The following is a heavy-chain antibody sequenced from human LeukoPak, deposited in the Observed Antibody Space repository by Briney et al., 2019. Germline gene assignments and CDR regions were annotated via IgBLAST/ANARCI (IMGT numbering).Heavy chain of an antibody. CDR2: IRYDGSNK. CDR3: AKDLRYFPHESVVDY. D-gene: IGHD3-9*01. CDR1: GFIFSRHG. V-gene: IGHV3-30*02. Sequence: GGSLRLSCAASGFIFSRHGMHWVRQAPGKGLEWVAFIRYDGSNKFYADSVKGRFTLSRDNSKNTLDLQMNSLRAEDTAVYYCAKDLRYFPHESVVDYWAREPWSPSPQ. J-gene: IGHJ4*02.